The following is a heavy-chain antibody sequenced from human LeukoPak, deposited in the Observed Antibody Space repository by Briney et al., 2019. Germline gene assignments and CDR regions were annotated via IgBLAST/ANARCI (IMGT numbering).Heavy chain of an antibody. CDR3: AREYDSRGY. CDR1: GYTFTSYG. CDR2: IIPILGIA. J-gene: IGHJ4*02. D-gene: IGHD3-22*01. V-gene: IGHV1-69*04. Sequence: SVKVSCKASGYTFTSYGISWVRQAPGQGLEWMGRIIPILGIANYAQKFQGRVTITADKSTSTAYMELSSLRSEDTAVYYCAREYDSRGYWGQGTLVTVSS.